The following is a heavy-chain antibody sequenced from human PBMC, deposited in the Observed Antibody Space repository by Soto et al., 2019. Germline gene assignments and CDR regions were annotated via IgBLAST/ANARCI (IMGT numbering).Heavy chain of an antibody. Sequence: SETLSLTCTVSGGSISSSSYYWGWIRQPPGKGLEWIGSIYYSGSTYYNPSLKSRVTISVDTSKNQFSLKPSSVTAADTAVYYCGGYEYYYYYGMDVWGQGTTVTVSS. J-gene: IGHJ6*02. CDR1: GGSISSSSYY. V-gene: IGHV4-39*01. D-gene: IGHD5-12*01. CDR2: IYYSGST. CDR3: GGYEYYYYYGMDV.